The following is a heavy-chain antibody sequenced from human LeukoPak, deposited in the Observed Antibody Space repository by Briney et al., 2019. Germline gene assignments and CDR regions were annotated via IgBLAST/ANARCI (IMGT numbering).Heavy chain of an antibody. CDR2: ISSSTTTI. CDR3: ARAPLAGTYYFDY. J-gene: IGHJ4*02. V-gene: IGHV3-48*01. Sequence: GGSLRLSCAASGFTFNSYSMSWVRQAPGQGLEWVSYISSSTTTINHADSVKGRFTISRDNAKNSLYLQMNSLRAEDTAVYYCARAPLAGTYYFDYWGQGTLVTVSS. CDR1: GFTFNSYS.